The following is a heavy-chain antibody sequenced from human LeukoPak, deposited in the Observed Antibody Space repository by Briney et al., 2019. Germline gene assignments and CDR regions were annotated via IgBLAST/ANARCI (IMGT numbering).Heavy chain of an antibody. Sequence: GGSLRLSCAASGFTFDDYATHWVRQAPGKGLEWVSGISWNSGSIGYADSVKGRFTISRDNAKNSLYLQMNSLRAEDTALYYCAKDKWKVPRNAFDIWGQGTMVTVSS. D-gene: IGHD1-1*01. V-gene: IGHV3-9*01. CDR1: GFTFDDYA. J-gene: IGHJ3*02. CDR2: ISWNSGSI. CDR3: AKDKWKVPRNAFDI.